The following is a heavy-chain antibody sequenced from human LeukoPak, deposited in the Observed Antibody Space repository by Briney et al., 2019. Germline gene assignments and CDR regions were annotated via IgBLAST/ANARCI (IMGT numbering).Heavy chain of an antibody. Sequence: PSETLSLTCAVYGGSFSGYYWSWIRQPPGKGLEWIGEINHSGSTNYNPSLKSRVTISVDTSKNQFSLKLSSVTAADTAVYYCARSPSNWNNRGFYFDYWGQGTLVTVSS. CDR1: GGSFSGYY. V-gene: IGHV4-34*01. CDR2: INHSGST. CDR3: ARSPSNWNNRGFYFDY. J-gene: IGHJ4*02. D-gene: IGHD1/OR15-1a*01.